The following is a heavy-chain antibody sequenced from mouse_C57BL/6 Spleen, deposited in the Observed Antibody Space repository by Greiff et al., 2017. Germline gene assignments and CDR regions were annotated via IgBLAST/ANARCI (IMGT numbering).Heavy chain of an antibody. CDR2: IWSDGST. D-gene: IGHD4-1*01. Sequence: QVQLQQSGPGLVAPSQSLSITCTVSGFSLTSYGVHWVRQPPGKGLEWLVVIWSDGSTTYNSALKSRLSISKDNSKSQVFLKMNSLQTDDTAMYYCARHEHPGTGFAYGGQGTLVTVSA. V-gene: IGHV2-6-1*01. J-gene: IGHJ3*01. CDR1: GFSLTSYG. CDR3: ARHEHPGTGFAY.